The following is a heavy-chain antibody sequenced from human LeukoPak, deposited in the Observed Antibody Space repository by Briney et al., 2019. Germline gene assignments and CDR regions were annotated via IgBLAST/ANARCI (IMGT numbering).Heavy chain of an antibody. J-gene: IGHJ4*02. Sequence: RTGGSLRLSCATSGFTFSAYSMNWVRQAPGKGLEWVSSISGSSIYINYADSVKGRFTISSDNAKNSLYLQMNSLRAEDTAVYYCARVAEAAAFDSWGQGTLVTVSS. V-gene: IGHV3-21*01. D-gene: IGHD6-13*01. CDR1: GFTFSAYS. CDR3: ARVAEAAAFDS. CDR2: ISGSSIYI.